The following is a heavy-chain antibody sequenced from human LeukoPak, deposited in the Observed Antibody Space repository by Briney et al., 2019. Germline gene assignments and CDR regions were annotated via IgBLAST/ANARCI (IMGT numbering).Heavy chain of an antibody. V-gene: IGHV3-11*01. CDR3: ARDTPSYYDSSGYTL. D-gene: IGHD3-22*01. Sequence: GGSLRLSCAASGFTFSDYYMSWIRQAPGKGLEWVSYISSSGSTIYYADSVKGRFTISRDNAKNSLYLQMNSLRAEDTAVYYCARDTPSYYDSSGYTLWGQGTLVTVSS. CDR1: GFTFSDYY. CDR2: ISSSGSTI. J-gene: IGHJ4*02.